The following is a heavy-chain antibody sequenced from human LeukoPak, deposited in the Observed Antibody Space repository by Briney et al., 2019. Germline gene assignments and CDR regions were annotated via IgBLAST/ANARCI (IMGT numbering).Heavy chain of an antibody. CDR1: GYTFTSYD. D-gene: IGHD6-6*01. V-gene: IGHV1-8*01. CDR2: MNPNSGNT. J-gene: IGHJ6*03. CDR3: ARGDSSSSTRYYYYYYMDV. Sequence: GASVKVSSKASGYTFTSYDINWVRQATGQGLEWMGWMNPNSGNTGYAQKFQGRVTMTRNTSISTAYMELSSLRSEDTAVYYCARGDSSSSTRYYYYYYMDVWGKGTTVTVSS.